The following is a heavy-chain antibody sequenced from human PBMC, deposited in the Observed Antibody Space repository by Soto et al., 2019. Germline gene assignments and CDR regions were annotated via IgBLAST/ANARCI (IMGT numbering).Heavy chain of an antibody. D-gene: IGHD2-8*01. J-gene: IGHJ4*02. CDR3: MRSHGAY. Sequence: QVQLQESGPGLVKTSETLSLTCTVSGGSVSSGPYHWNWVRQPPGKGLEWIGHISYSGTANYNPSLRGRVTMATDTSMNQFSLRLTSVTAADTAEYYCMRSHGAYWGQGALVTVSP. V-gene: IGHV4-61*01. CDR2: ISYSGTA. CDR1: GGSVSSGPYH.